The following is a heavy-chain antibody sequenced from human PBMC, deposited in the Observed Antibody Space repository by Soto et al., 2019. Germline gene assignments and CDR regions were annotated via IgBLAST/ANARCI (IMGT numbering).Heavy chain of an antibody. CDR3: TFGTLSAETCDI. Sequence: QVHLVQSGAEVKKPGSSVKVSCKASGGTFNTYTLIWVRQAPGQGLEWMGRIIPFLSITNSAQNFQDRVTITADKSTSTAYMELTSLRSDDTAVYYCTFGTLSAETCDIWGQGTMVTVSS. D-gene: IGHD2-2*01. CDR2: IIPFLSIT. CDR1: GGTFNTYT. J-gene: IGHJ3*02. V-gene: IGHV1-69*02.